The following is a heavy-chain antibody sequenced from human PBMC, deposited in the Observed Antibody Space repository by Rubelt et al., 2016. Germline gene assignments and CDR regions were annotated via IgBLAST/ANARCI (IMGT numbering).Heavy chain of an antibody. D-gene: IGHD5-18*01. CDR3: ARSKDTAMVTDADWYFDL. Sequence: QVQLVQSGAEVKKPGASVKVSCKASGYTFTSYAMHWVRQAPGQRLEWMGWINAGNGNPKYSQKVQGKVTITRETSASTAYMGLSSLRSEDTAVYYCARSKDTAMVTDADWYFDLWGRGTLVTVSS. CDR1: GYTFTSYA. J-gene: IGHJ2*01. CDR2: INAGNGNP. V-gene: IGHV1-3*01.